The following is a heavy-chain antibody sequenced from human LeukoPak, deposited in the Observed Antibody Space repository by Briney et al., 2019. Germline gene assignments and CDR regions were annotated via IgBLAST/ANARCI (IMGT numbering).Heavy chain of an antibody. D-gene: IGHD3-10*01. J-gene: IGHJ4*02. V-gene: IGHV3-48*02. Sequence: GGSLRLSCAASGITFSTYSFNWVRQAPGKGLEWLSYINSRSSAIYYADSVKGRFTMSRDNAKNSVYLQMSSLRDEGTAVYYCAGASWFGEWVRWGQGTLVTVSS. CDR1: GITFSTYS. CDR2: INSRSSAI. CDR3: AGASWFGEWVR.